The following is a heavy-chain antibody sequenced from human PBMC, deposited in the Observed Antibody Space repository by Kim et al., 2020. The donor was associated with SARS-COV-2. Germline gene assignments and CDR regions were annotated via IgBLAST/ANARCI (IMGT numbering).Heavy chain of an antibody. J-gene: IGHJ4*02. D-gene: IGHD2-2*01. CDR2: ISYDGSNK. CDR3: AKDGPTYCSSTSCYWGVIDY. V-gene: IGHV3-30*18. Sequence: GGSLRLSCAASGFTFSSYGMHWVRQAPGKGLEWVAVISYDGSNKYYADSVKGRFTISRDNSKNTLYLQMNSLRAEDTAVYYCAKDGPTYCSSTSCYWGVIDYWGQGTLVTVSS. CDR1: GFTFSSYG.